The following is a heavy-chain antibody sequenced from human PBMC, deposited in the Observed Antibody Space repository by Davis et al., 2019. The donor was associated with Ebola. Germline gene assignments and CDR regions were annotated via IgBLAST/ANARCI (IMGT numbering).Heavy chain of an antibody. D-gene: IGHD2-21*01. CDR3: ARMPYSWMIDN. V-gene: IGHV3-74*01. CDR2: ITADGTS. Sequence: GESLKISCAASGFTFSGYWMHWVRQTPGEGLVWVSRITADGTSGYADFGQGRFTISTDNAKNTVFLQMDSLGVEGTGVYYCARMPYSWMIDNWGQGTLVTVSS. J-gene: IGHJ4*02. CDR1: GFTFSGYW.